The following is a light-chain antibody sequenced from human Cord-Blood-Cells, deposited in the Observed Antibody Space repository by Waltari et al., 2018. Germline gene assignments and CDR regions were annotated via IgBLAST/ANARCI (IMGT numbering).Light chain of an antibody. Sequence: IVMTQSPATLPVPPGERATLSCRASQGVSSNLAWYQQKPGQAPRLLIYGASTRATGIPARFSGSGSGTEFTLTISSLQSEDFAVYYCQQYNNWPLTFGGGTKVEIK. CDR2: GAS. J-gene: IGKJ4*01. V-gene: IGKV3-15*01. CDR1: QGVSSN. CDR3: QQYNNWPLT.